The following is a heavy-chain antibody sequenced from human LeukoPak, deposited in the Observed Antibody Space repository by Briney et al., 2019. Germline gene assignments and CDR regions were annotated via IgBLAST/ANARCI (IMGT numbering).Heavy chain of an antibody. CDR1: GYTFTSYY. CDR2: INPSGGST. Sequence: GASVKVSCKASGYTFTSYYMHWVRQAPGQGLEWMGIINPSGGSTSYAQKFQGRVTITADESTSTAYMELSSLRSEDTAVYYCAREDSSGWEHFDYWGQGTLVTVSS. J-gene: IGHJ4*02. D-gene: IGHD6-19*01. V-gene: IGHV1-46*01. CDR3: AREDSSGWEHFDY.